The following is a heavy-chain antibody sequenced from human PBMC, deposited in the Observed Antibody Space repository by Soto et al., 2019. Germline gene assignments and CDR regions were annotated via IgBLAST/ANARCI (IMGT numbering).Heavy chain of an antibody. CDR1: GGSFSGYY. Sequence: PSETLSLTCAVYGGSFSGYYWSWIRQPPGKGLEWIGEINHSGSTNYNPSLKSRVTISVDTSKNQFSLKLSSVTAADTAVYYCARGWSLDYYEAGFDYWGQGTLVTVSS. J-gene: IGHJ4*02. D-gene: IGHD3-22*01. CDR2: INHSGST. V-gene: IGHV4-34*01. CDR3: ARGWSLDYYEAGFDY.